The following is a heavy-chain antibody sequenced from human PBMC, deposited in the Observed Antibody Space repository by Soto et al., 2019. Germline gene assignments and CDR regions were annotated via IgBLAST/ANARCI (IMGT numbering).Heavy chain of an antibody. Sequence: GGSLRLSCAASGFTFSSYAMSWVRQAPGKGLEWVSAISGSGGSTYYADSVKGRFTISRDNSKNTLYLQMNSLRAEDTAVYYCAKDRPSAHIVVVTATPDAFDIWGQGTMVTVSS. V-gene: IGHV3-23*01. CDR1: GFTFSSYA. J-gene: IGHJ3*02. D-gene: IGHD2-21*02. CDR3: AKDRPSAHIVVVTATPDAFDI. CDR2: ISGSGGST.